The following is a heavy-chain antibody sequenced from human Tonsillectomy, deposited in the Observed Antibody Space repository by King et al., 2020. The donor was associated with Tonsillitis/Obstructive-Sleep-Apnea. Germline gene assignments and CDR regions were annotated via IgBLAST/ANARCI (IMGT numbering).Heavy chain of an antibody. D-gene: IGHD2-2*01. CDR3: AKNPAVPAATHYSYYYGMDV. J-gene: IGHJ6*02. CDR2: ISYDGSNR. Sequence: VQLVESGGGVVQPGRSLRLSCAASGFTFSTYGMHWVRQAPGKGLEWVAFISYDGSNRYYADSVKGRFTISRDNFKNTLHLQMNSLRAEDTALYYCAKNPAVPAATHYSYYYGMDVWGQGTTVTVSS. V-gene: IGHV3-30*18. CDR1: GFTFSTYG.